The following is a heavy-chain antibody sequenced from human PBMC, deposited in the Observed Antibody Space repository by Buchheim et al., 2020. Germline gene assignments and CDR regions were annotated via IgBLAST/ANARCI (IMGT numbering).Heavy chain of an antibody. CDR3: ATDLRGGYFDF. Sequence: QVLLVQSGAAMKKPGSSVKVSCMASGDTLSTYAITWVRQAPGQGLQWMGGIIPILGTTTYSQKFRGRVTITADKSTSTANMELSRLTSEDTAIYYCATDLRGGYFDFWGQGTL. D-gene: IGHD4-23*01. J-gene: IGHJ4*02. CDR1: GDTLSTYA. V-gene: IGHV1-69*06. CDR2: IIPILGTT.